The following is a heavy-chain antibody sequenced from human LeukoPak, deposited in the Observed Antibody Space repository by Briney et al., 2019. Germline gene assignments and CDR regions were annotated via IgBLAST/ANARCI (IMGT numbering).Heavy chain of an antibody. CDR2: ISSSSSYL. J-gene: IGHJ4*02. CDR1: GFTFSSYS. CDR3: ARMPFYGSGSRYYFDY. D-gene: IGHD3-10*01. V-gene: IGHV3-21*01. Sequence: GGSLRLSCAASGFTFSSYSMNWVRQAPGKGLEWVSSISSSSSYLYYADSVKGRFSISRDNAKNSLYLQMNSLRAEDTAVYYCARMPFYGSGSRYYFDYWGQGTLVTVSS.